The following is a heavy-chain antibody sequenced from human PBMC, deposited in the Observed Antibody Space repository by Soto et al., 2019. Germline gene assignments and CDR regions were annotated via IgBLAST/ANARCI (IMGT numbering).Heavy chain of an antibody. D-gene: IGHD2-15*01. CDR1: GFLFSTST. V-gene: IGHV3-30*14. CDR3: ATLGRPDSPPPAA. J-gene: IGHJ4*02. Sequence: PGGSLRLSCEASGFLFSTSTLNWVRRAPGKGLEWVAEISSRGTDIYYADSVKGRFTISRDNSKNTLYLLLDRVKSDDTAVYFCATLGRPDSPPPAARGPGTLVTVS. CDR2: ISSRGTDI.